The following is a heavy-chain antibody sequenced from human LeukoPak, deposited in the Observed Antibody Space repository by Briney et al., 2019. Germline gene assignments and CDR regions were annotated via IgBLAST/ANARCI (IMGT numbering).Heavy chain of an antibody. CDR1: GASVSGSDRN. CDR2: VYYSGST. CDR3: TRLSKGRYFDYIFDY. D-gene: IGHD3-9*01. Sequence: SETLSLTCTVSGASVSGSDRNWGWVRQPPGQGLEWIGNVYYSGSTAYNPSLKSRVTMSVDTSKNQFSLKMTSVTAADTAVYYCTRLSKGRYFDYIFDYWGQGTLVTVSS. V-gene: IGHV4-39*01. J-gene: IGHJ4*02.